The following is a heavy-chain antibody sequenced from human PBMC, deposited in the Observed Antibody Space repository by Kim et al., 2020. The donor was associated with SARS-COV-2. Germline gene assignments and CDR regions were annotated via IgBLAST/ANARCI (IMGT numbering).Heavy chain of an antibody. CDR3: AKLVLPAALHFYGLDV. D-gene: IGHD2-2*01. V-gene: IGHV3-7*03. J-gene: IGHJ6*02. Sequence: GGSLRLSRAASEFAFISYWMYWVRQAPGKGLEWVATIQPNGSETYYVDSVRGRFTISRDNAKKSLSLQMNSLRAEDTAVYYCAKLVLPAALHFYGLDVWGQRNPVTVSS. CDR1: EFAFISYW. CDR2: IQPNGSET.